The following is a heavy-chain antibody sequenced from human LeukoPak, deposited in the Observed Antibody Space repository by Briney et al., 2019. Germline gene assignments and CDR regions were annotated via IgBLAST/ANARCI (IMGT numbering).Heavy chain of an antibody. D-gene: IGHD1-26*01. V-gene: IGHV3-23*01. Sequence: GGSLRLSCAASGFTFSNYAMSWVRQAPGKGLEWVSTISGSGGSTYYADSVKGRFTIFRDNSKNTLYLQMNSLRAEDTAVYYCAKGYSGSYFDYWGQGTLVTVSS. CDR2: ISGSGGST. CDR1: GFTFSNYA. J-gene: IGHJ4*02. CDR3: AKGYSGSYFDY.